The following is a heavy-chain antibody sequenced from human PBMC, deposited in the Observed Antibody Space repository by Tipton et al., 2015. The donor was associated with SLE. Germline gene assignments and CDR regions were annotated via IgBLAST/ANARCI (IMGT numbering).Heavy chain of an antibody. CDR3: VRERKYVVRFRELVAPDL. CDR1: GGSFSGYY. CDR2: INHSGST. Sequence: TLSLTCDVYGGSFSGYYWSWIRQPPGKGLEWIGEINHSGSTNYNPSLESRVTMSIDTSKNQFSLKLSSVTAADTAMYYCVRERKYVVRFRELVAPDLWGQGTAITVSS. J-gene: IGHJ3*01. D-gene: IGHD1-26*01. V-gene: IGHV4-34*01.